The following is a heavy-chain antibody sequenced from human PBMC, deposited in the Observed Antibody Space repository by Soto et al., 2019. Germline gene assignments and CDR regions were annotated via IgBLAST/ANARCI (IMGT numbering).Heavy chain of an antibody. CDR3: ARRYDILTGYPQ. CDR1: GGSFSGYY. CDR2: INHSGST. Sequence: SETLSLTCAVYGGSFSGYYWSWIRQPPGKGLEWIGEINHSGSTNYNPSLKSRVTISVDTSKNQFSLKLSSVTAADTAVYYCARRYDILTGYPQWGQGILVTV. J-gene: IGHJ4*02. V-gene: IGHV4-34*01. D-gene: IGHD3-9*01.